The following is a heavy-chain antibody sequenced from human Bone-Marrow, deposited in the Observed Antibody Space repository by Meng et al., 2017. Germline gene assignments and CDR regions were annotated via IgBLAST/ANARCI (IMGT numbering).Heavy chain of an antibody. V-gene: IGHV3-30*04. Sequence: GESLKISCAASGFTFSSYAMHWVRQAPGKGLEWVAVISYDRSNKYYADSVKGRFTISRDNSKNTLYLQMNSLRAEDTAVYYCARDFPGYCSSTSCYALHDAFDIWGQGTMVTVSS. J-gene: IGHJ3*02. CDR1: GFTFSSYA. D-gene: IGHD2-2*01. CDR3: ARDFPGYCSSTSCYALHDAFDI. CDR2: ISYDRSNK.